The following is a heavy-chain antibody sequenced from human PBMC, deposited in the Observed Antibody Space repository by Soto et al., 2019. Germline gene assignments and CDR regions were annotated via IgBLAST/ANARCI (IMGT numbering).Heavy chain of an antibody. V-gene: IGHV4-34*01. CDR1: GGSFSGYY. J-gene: IGHJ4*02. CDR2: INHSGST. CDR3: ARRVNTEEGSGSMGDFFDY. Sequence: QVQLQQWGAGLLKPSETLSLTCAVYGGSFSGYYWSWIRQPPGKGLEWIGEINHSGSTNYNPSLKSRVNISVDTSKNQFSLKLSSVTAADTAVYYCARRVNTEEGSGSMGDFFDYWGQGTLVTVSS. D-gene: IGHD3-10*01.